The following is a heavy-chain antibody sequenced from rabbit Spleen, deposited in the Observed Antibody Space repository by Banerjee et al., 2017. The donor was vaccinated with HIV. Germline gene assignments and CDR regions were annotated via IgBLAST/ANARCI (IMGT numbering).Heavy chain of an antibody. D-gene: IGHD3-1*01. J-gene: IGHJ4*01. CDR3: ARDLASVVGWNFNL. CDR1: GFSCYYKCV. Sequence: QEQLVESGGGLVKPEGSLKLSCTASGFSCYYKCVMCWVRQAPGKGLQWIACINTYTGKPVYATWAKGRFTISRTSSTTVTLQMTSLTAADTATYSCARDLASVVGWNFNLWGQGTLVTVS. V-gene: IGHV1S45*01. CDR2: INTYTGKP.